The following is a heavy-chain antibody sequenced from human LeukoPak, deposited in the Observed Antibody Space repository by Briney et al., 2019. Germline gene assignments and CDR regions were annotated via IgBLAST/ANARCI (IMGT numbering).Heavy chain of an antibody. V-gene: IGHV4-34*01. D-gene: IGHD1-26*01. J-gene: IGHJ5*02. CDR3: ARGRWELLRLWFDP. CDR1: GGSFSGYY. CDR2: INHSGST. Sequence: SETLSLTCAVYGGSFSGYYWSWIRQPPGKGLEWIGEINHSGSTNYNPSLKSRVTISVDTSKNQFSLKLSAVTAADTAVYDCARGRWELLRLWFDPWGQGTLVTVSS.